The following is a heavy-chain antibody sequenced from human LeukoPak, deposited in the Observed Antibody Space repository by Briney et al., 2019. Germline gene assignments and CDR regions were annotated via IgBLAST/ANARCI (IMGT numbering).Heavy chain of an antibody. CDR2: IIPIFGTA. CDR3: ARGNYDFWSEKNAFDI. Sequence: ASVKVSCKASGGTFSSYAISWVRQASGQGLEWMGGIIPIFGTANYAQKFQGRVTITADESTSTAYMELSSLRSEDTAVYYCARGNYDFWSEKNAFDIWGQGTMVTVSS. J-gene: IGHJ3*02. V-gene: IGHV1-69*13. CDR1: GGTFSSYA. D-gene: IGHD3-3*01.